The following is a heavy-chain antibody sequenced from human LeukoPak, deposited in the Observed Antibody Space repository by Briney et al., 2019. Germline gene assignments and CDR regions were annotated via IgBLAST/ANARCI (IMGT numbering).Heavy chain of an antibody. D-gene: IGHD3-10*02. CDR1: GYTFTNFG. CDR3: ARDTVRFAPSHPERAAFDV. CDR2: ISTTNGDT. V-gene: IGHV1-18*01. J-gene: IGHJ3*01. Sequence: ASVKVSCKASGYTFTNFGISWVRQAPGQGLEYMGWISTTNGDTNYALKVQGRVTMTTDASTTTAYMELRNLRSDDSGAYYCARDTVRFAPSHPERAAFDVWGQGTMVTVSS.